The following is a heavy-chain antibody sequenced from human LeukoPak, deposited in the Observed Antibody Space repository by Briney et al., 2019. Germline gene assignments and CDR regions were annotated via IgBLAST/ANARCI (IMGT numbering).Heavy chain of an antibody. CDR1: GYTFTGYY. J-gene: IGHJ4*02. CDR2: MNPNSGNT. Sequence: GASVKVSCKASGYTFTGYYMHWVRQAPGQGLEWMGWMNPNSGNTGYAQKFQGRVTMTRNTSISTAYMELSSLRSEDTAVYYCARGKGIAVAIAGYWGQGTLVTVSS. CDR3: ARGKGIAVAIAGY. D-gene: IGHD6-19*01. V-gene: IGHV1-8*02.